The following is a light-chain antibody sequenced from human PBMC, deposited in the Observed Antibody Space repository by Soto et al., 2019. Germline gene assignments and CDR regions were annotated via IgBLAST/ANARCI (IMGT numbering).Light chain of an antibody. CDR1: QSVSTY. CDR2: DTS. J-gene: IGKJ4*01. CDR3: QQRSNWPPT. Sequence: DIVLTQSPATLSLSPGERATLSCGASQSVSTYLAWYQQKPGQAPRLLIHDTSNRATGIPARFSGSGSGTDFILTISSLETEDFAVYYCQQRSNWPPTFGGGTKVEIK. V-gene: IGKV3-11*01.